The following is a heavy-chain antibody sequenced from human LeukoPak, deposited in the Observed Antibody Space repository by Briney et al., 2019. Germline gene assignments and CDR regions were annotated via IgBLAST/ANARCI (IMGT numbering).Heavy chain of an antibody. CDR2: INKDGSEK. J-gene: IGHJ4*02. CDR3: ARDKVTY. CDR1: GFTFSNYW. V-gene: IGHV3-7*01. Sequence: QPGGSLRLSCAASGFTFSNYWMSWVRQAPGKGLDWVAHINKDGSEKYYVDSVKGRFTISRDNAKNSLYLQMNSLRVEDTAVYYCARDKVTYWGQGTLVTVSS.